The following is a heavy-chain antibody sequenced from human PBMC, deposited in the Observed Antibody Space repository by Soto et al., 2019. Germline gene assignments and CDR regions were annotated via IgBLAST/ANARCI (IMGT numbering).Heavy chain of an antibody. V-gene: IGHV1-8*01. J-gene: IGHJ4*02. CDR3: ARGHWRYGDYYFDY. CDR2: MNPNSGNT. Sequence: QVQLVQSGAEVKKPGASVKVSCKASGYTFTSYDINWVRQATGQGLEWMGWMNPNSGNTGYAQKFQGGVTMTRNTSISTAYMELSSLRSEDTAVYYCARGHWRYGDYYFDYWGQGTLVTVSS. CDR1: GYTFTSYD. D-gene: IGHD4-17*01.